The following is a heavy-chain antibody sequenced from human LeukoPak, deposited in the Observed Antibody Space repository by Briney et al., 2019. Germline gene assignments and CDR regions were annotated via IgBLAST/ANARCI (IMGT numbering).Heavy chain of an antibody. CDR3: IKDRIGTWSFDH. J-gene: IGHJ4*02. CDR1: GFTFGSYA. V-gene: IGHV3-64D*06. Sequence: GGSLRLSCAASGFTFGSYAMSWVRQAPGKGLEYVSSISINGDKTYYAESVKGRFTISRDNSKNTLYLQLSSLRVEDTAVYYCIKDRIGTWSFDHWGQGTLLTVSS. D-gene: IGHD1-26*01. CDR2: ISINGDKT.